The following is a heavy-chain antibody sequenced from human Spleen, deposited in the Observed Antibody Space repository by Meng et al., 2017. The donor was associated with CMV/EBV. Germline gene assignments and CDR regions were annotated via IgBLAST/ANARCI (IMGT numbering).Heavy chain of an antibody. Sequence: YSWRWIRQPPGKGLEWIGEINHSGRTNYNPSLKSRVTISVDTSKNQFSLKLSSVTAADTAVYYCARISPDNYYGSGSYYKSVKTLDYWGQGTLVTVSS. CDR3: ARISPDNYYGSGSYYKSVKTLDY. V-gene: IGHV4-34*13. CDR2: INHSGRT. D-gene: IGHD3-10*01. CDR1: YS. J-gene: IGHJ4*02.